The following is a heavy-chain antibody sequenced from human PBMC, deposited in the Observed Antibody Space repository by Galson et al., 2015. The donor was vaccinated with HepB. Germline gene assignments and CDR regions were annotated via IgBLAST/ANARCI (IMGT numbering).Heavy chain of an antibody. CDR3: ARVLAYDFWSGYTAAAYDY. V-gene: IGHV1-69*13. D-gene: IGHD3-3*01. CDR1: GGTFSSYA. J-gene: IGHJ4*02. CDR2: IIPIFGTA. Sequence: SVKVSCKASGGTFSSYAISWVRQAPGQGLEWMGGIIPIFGTANYAQKFQGRVTITADESTSTAYMELRSLRSDDTAVYYCARVLAYDFWSGYTAAAYDYWGQGTLVTVSS.